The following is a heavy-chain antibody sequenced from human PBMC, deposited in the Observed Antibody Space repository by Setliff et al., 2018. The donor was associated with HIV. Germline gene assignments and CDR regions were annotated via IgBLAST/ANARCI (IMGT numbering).Heavy chain of an antibody. CDR3: ASHERGNSYGLVS. CDR1: GASISSYY. Sequence: SETLSLTCTVSGASISSYYWSWIRQPPGKGLEWIGYIFHSGSTYYNPSLKSRVTISEDRSKNQFSLKLTSVTAADTAVYYCASHERGNSYGLVSWGQGMLVTVSS. J-gene: IGHJ4*02. CDR2: IFHSGST. V-gene: IGHV4-59*08. D-gene: IGHD5-18*01.